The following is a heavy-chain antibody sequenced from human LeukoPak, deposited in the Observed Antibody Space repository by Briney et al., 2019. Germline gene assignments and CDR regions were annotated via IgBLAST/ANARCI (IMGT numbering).Heavy chain of an antibody. CDR1: GFTFSSYA. CDR3: AEDCSGGSCYDY. V-gene: IGHV3-23*01. CDR2: ISGSGGST. Sequence: GGSLRLSCAASGFTFSSYAMHWVRQAPGKGLEWVSAISGSGGSTYYADSVKGRFTISRDNSKNTLYLQMNSLRAEDTAVYYCAEDCSGGSCYDYWGQGTLVTVSS. J-gene: IGHJ4*02. D-gene: IGHD2-15*01.